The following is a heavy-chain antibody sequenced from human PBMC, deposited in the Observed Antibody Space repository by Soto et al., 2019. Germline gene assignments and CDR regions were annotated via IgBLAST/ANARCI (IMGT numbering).Heavy chain of an antibody. V-gene: IGHV4-30-4*02. CDR2: ISYSGST. CDR1: GGSISSGNYY. D-gene: IGHD3-9*01. J-gene: IGHJ4*02. Sequence: SETLSLTCTVSGGSISSGNYYWSWIRQPPGKGPEWIGFISYSGSTYYNASLKSRVTISVDTSKNQFSLKLSSVTAADTAVYYCARGVTYYDISTGNKFDYLGQGTLVTVSS. CDR3: ARGVTYYDISTGNKFDY.